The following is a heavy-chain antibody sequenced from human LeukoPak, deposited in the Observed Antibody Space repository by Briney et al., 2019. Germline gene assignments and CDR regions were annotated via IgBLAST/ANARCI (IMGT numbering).Heavy chain of an antibody. CDR3: ATERPGSRTLDS. D-gene: IGHD1-14*01. Sequence: GGSLRLSCAASGFIVSGNHMNWVRLAPGKGLEWVSIVYSVGATYYEDSVRGRFTISRDDSKNIVYLQMNNLRSEDTAVYFCATERPGSRTLDSWGQGTLVTVSS. CDR2: VYSVGAT. J-gene: IGHJ4*02. V-gene: IGHV3-66*01. CDR1: GFIVSGNH.